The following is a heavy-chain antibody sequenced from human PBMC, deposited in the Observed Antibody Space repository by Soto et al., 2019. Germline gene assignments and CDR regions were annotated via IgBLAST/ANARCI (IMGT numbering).Heavy chain of an antibody. CDR3: AKDLASIAVAGTWDS. CDR1: GFTFSSYA. V-gene: IGHV3-23*01. CDR2: ISGSGGST. Sequence: EVQLLESGGGLVQPGGSLRLSCAASGFTFSSYAMSWVRQAPGKGLEWVSAISGSGGSTYYADSVKGRFTISRDNSTNTLYLQRNSLRAEDTAVYYCAKDLASIAVAGTWDSWGQGTLVTVSS. D-gene: IGHD6-19*01. J-gene: IGHJ4*02.